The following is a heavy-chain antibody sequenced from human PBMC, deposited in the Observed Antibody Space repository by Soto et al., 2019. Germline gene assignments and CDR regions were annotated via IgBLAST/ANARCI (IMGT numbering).Heavy chain of an antibody. Sequence: PGGCLGLACETSGFTFTTYGMHWVRRAPGKGLEWVAVISYDGSHAYYADSVKGRFSISRDNSKNTLYLQINSLRAEDTAVYYCAKERTYSVASGFDYWGRGTLVTVSS. V-gene: IGHV3-30*18. CDR3: AKERTYSVASGFDY. CDR1: GFTFTTYG. D-gene: IGHD1-26*01. CDR2: ISYDGSHA. J-gene: IGHJ4*02.